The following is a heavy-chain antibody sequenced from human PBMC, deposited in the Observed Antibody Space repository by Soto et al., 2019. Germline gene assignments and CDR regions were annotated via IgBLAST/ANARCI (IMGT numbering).Heavy chain of an antibody. CDR3: VRDDKVDPTSRLDY. CDR2: ISLSGGST. CDR1: GYTFTRYY. V-gene: IGHV1-46*01. D-gene: IGHD5-12*01. J-gene: IGHJ4*02. Sequence: QVQLVQSGAEVRKPGASVKISCKSSGYTFTRYYIHWVRQAPGQGLEWMGIISLSGGSTSYAQNFQGRLTMTRDTSTSTVYMELSSLRSDDTAVYYCVRDDKVDPTSRLDYWGQGTLITVSS.